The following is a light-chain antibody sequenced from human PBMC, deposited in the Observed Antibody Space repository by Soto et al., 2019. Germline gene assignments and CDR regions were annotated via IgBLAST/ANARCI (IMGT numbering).Light chain of an antibody. CDR2: AAS. CDR3: QQSYTTPIT. Sequence: DIQMSQSPSSVSASVGGRVIITCRASQTISSHLNWYQQKPGKAPNLLVYAASSLQSGVPSRFTGSGSGTDFTLTISSLQPEDFATYFCQQSYTTPITFGQGTRLEIK. V-gene: IGKV1-39*01. J-gene: IGKJ5*01. CDR1: QTISSH.